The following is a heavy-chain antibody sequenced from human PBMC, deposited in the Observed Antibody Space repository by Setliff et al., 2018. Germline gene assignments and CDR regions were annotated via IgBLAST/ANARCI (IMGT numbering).Heavy chain of an antibody. CDR2: IFGSGDNT. CDR3: ATMDWIELSRYFKY. J-gene: IGHJ4*02. Sequence: ETLSLTCAVYGGSFGGYYWSWVRQAPGKGLEWVSKIFGSGDNTYYADSVKGRFTISRDNSKNTLYLQMTSLRAEDTATYFCATMDWIELSRYFKYWGQGSLVTVSS. CDR1: GGSFGGYY. D-gene: IGHD5-18*01. V-gene: IGHV3-23*01.